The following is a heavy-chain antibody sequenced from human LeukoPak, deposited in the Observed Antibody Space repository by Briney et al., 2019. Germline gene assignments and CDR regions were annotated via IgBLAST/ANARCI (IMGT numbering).Heavy chain of an antibody. CDR1: GFTFKNAW. CDR2: IKSKTDGGTT. D-gene: IGHD5-12*01. V-gene: IGHV3-15*01. Sequence: VGSLRLSCAASGFTFKNAWMSWVRQAPGKGLEWVGRIKSKTDGGTTDHAAPVKGRFTISRDDSKNTLYVQMNSLKTEDTAVYYCTTGGGYSYRFDYWGQGTLVTVSS. CDR3: TTGGGYSYRFDY. J-gene: IGHJ4*02.